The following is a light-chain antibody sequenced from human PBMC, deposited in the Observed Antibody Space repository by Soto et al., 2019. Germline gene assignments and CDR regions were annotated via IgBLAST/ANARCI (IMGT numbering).Light chain of an antibody. Sequence: EIVLTQSPGTLSLSPGERATLSCRASQSVGNNYLAWYQQKPGQAPRLLIYGASSRATGIPDRFSGSGSGTDFTLTNSRLEPEDFAVYYCQQYGSSLRTFGQGTKVEIK. V-gene: IGKV3-20*01. CDR2: GAS. CDR3: QQYGSSLRT. J-gene: IGKJ1*01. CDR1: QSVGNNY.